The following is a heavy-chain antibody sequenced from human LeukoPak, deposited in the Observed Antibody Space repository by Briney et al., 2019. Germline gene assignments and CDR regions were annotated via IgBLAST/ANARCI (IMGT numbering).Heavy chain of an antibody. J-gene: IGHJ4*02. CDR1: GFTFSSYS. Sequence: GGSLRLSCAASGFTFSSYSMSWVRQAPGKGLEWVSAISGSGGSTYYADSVKGRFTISRDNSKTTMYLHMNSMRAEATAVCYCAKGTTLVTPFDYWGQGTLVTVSS. CDR2: ISGSGGST. V-gene: IGHV3-23*01. CDR3: AKGTTLVTPFDY. D-gene: IGHD4-23*01.